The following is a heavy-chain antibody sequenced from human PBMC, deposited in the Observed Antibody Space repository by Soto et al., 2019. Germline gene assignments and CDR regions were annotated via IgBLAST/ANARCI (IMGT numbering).Heavy chain of an antibody. V-gene: IGHV3-23*01. CDR3: ASDFLYYYGMDV. CDR1: GFTFSYYS. CDR2: VSGGGATT. Sequence: EVQLLESGGGLVQPGGSLRLSCAASGFTFSYYSMSWVRQTPATGLEWVSGVSGGGATTYYAASVKGRFTISRDNSKNSLYLQMNSLRAEDTAVYYCASDFLYYYGMDVWGQGTTVTVSS. J-gene: IGHJ6*02.